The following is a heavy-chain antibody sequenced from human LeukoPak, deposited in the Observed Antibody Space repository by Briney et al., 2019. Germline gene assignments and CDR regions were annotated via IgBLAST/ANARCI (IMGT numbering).Heavy chain of an antibody. CDR1: GYTFTNYG. V-gene: IGHV1-18*01. Sequence: ASVKVSCKASGYTFTNYGITGVRQAPGQRLEWMGWSSPYNGNTNYALKLQGRVTMTTDTSTSTAYMELRSLRSDDTAVYYCARGGLGYCSGGSCPPNWFDPWGQGTLVTVSS. CDR3: ARGGLGYCSGGSCPPNWFDP. J-gene: IGHJ5*02. D-gene: IGHD2-15*01. CDR2: SSPYNGNT.